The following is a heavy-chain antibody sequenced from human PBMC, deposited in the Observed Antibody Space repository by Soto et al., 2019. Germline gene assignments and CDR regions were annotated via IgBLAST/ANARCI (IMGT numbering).Heavy chain of an antibody. CDR2: IKSKTDGGTA. Sequence: DVQVVESGGGLVKPGGSLRLSCAVSGFTFINAWMFWVRQAPGQWLEWVGRIKSKTDGGTADYAAPVTGRFTIPRDDSQNTLYLQMNSLKPEDNAVYYCIALDSGYSYGLSGLDYWGQGTLSTVSS. J-gene: IGHJ4*02. CDR1: GFTFINAW. CDR3: IALDSGYSYGLSGLDY. D-gene: IGHD5-18*01. V-gene: IGHV3-15*01.